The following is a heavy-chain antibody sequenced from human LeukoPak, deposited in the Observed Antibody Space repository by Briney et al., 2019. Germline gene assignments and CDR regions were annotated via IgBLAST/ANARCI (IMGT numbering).Heavy chain of an antibody. CDR2: ISGSGGST. D-gene: IGHD6-19*01. Sequence: PGGSLRLSCAASGFTFSSYAMSWVRQAPGKGLEWVSAISGSGGSTYYADSVKARFTISRDNSKNTLYLQMNSLRAEDTAVYYCAKDPSQWPRSFDYWGQGTLVTVSS. J-gene: IGHJ4*02. CDR1: GFTFSSYA. V-gene: IGHV3-23*01. CDR3: AKDPSQWPRSFDY.